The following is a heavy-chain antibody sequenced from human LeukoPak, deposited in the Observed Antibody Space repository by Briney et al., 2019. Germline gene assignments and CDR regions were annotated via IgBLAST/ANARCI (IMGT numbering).Heavy chain of an antibody. J-gene: IGHJ5*02. CDR2: ISMSGGDT. D-gene: IGHD1-26*01. CDR3: SKPGSGSYFTNNCFDP. CDR1: GFTFSSYW. Sequence: GGSLRLSCAASGFTFSSYWMSWVRQAPGEGLEWVSTISMSGGDTFYADSVKGRFTVSRDNSKNTLYLQMNSLRAENTAMYFCSKPGSGSYFTNNCFDPWGQGTLVAVSS. V-gene: IGHV3-23*01.